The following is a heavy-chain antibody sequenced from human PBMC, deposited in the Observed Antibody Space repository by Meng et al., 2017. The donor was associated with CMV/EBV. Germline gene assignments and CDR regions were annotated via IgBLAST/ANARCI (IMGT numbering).Heavy chain of an antibody. D-gene: IGHD5-24*01. CDR1: GGSISSYY. CDR3: ARGVERATINYYGMYV. Sequence: SETLSLTCTVSGGSISSYYWSWIRQPPGKGLEWIGYIYYGGSTNYNPSLKSRVTISVDTSKNQSSLKLSSVTAADTAVYYCARGVERATINYYGMYVWGQGTTVTVSS. V-gene: IGHV4-59*01. CDR2: IYYGGST. J-gene: IGHJ6*02.